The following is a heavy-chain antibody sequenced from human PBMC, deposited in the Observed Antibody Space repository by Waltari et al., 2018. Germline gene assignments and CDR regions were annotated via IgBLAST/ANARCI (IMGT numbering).Heavy chain of an antibody. CDR1: GFDLDTFG. D-gene: IGHD6-6*01. J-gene: IGHJ4*02. Sequence: QVQLVESGGGVVQPGRSLRLSCAASGFDLDTFGMHWVRQAPGKGLEWVAIIWFDGTTTYYAESVKGRFTISRDSSRNKVYLQMNSLRAEDTAVYYCARDDRSIAALQYWGQGTLVTVSS. CDR3: ARDDRSIAALQY. CDR2: IWFDGTTT. V-gene: IGHV3-33*01.